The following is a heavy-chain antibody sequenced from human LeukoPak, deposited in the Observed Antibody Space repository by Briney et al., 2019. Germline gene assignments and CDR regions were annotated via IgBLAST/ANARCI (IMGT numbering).Heavy chain of an antibody. CDR2: ISGSGGST. D-gene: IGHD6-19*01. CDR1: GFTFSSYA. Sequence: GGSLRLSCAASGFTFSSYAMSWVRQAPGKGLEWVSAISGSGGSTYYADSVKGRFTVSRDNSKNTLYLQMNSLRAEDTAVYYCARGSIAVAATHDYWGQGTLVTVSS. CDR3: ARGSIAVAATHDY. J-gene: IGHJ4*02. V-gene: IGHV3-23*01.